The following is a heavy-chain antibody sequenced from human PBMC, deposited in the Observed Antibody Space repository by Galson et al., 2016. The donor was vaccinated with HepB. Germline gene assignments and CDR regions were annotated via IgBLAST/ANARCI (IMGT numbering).Heavy chain of an antibody. CDR2: IWYDGSNK. Sequence: SLRLSCAASGLTFSNYGMHWVRQAPGKGLEWVAVIWYDGSNKYYADSVKGRFTISRDNSKNTLYLQMNSLRAEDTAVYYWARGYSSSWYLYYFDYWGQETLVTVSS. CDR3: ARGYSSSWYLYYFDY. D-gene: IGHD6-13*01. V-gene: IGHV3-33*01. J-gene: IGHJ4*02. CDR1: GLTFSNYG.